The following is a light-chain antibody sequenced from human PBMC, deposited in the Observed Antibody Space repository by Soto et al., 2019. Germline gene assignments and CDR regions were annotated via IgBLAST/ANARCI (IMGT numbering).Light chain of an antibody. J-gene: IGLJ1*01. V-gene: IGLV2-14*01. Sequence: QSVLTQPASVSGAPGQSITISCTGTSSDVGGYNYVSWYQQHPGKAPKFMIYDVSNRPSGVSNRFSGSKSGHTASLTISGLQAEDEADYHCTSYTSSSTYVFGTGTTVTV. CDR1: SSDVGGYNY. CDR3: TSYTSSSTYV. CDR2: DVS.